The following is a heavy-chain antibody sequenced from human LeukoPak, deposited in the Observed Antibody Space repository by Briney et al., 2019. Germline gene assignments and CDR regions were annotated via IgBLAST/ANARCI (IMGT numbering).Heavy chain of an antibody. CDR3: ARDWLSSWYYYYGMDV. V-gene: IGHV1-18*01. D-gene: IGHD6-13*01. CDR2: ISAYNGNT. J-gene: IGHJ6*02. CDR1: GYTFTSYG. Sequence: ASVKVSCKASGYTFTSYGISWVRQAPGQGLEWMGWISAYNGNTNYAQKLQGRVIMTTDTSTSTAYMELRSLRSDDTAVYYCARDWLSSWYYYYGMDVGGQGTTVTVSS.